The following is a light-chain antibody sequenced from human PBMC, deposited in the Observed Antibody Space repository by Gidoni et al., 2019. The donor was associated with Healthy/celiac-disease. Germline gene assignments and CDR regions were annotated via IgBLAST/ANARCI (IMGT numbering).Light chain of an antibody. Sequence: EIVMTQSPATLSVSPGERATLSCRASQSVSSNFAWYQQKPGQAPRLLIYGASTRATGIPARFSGSGSVTEFTLTISSLQSEDFAVYYCQQYNNWPALGQGTRLEIK. V-gene: IGKV3-15*01. CDR3: QQYNNWPA. CDR2: GAS. CDR1: QSVSSN. J-gene: IGKJ5*01.